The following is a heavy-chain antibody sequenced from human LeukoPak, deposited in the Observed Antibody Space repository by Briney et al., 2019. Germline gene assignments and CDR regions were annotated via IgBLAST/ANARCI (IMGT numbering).Heavy chain of an antibody. D-gene: IGHD3-3*01. J-gene: IGHJ5*02. CDR2: INHSGST. CDR3: ARAFTANYDFWSGYPDKYNWFDP. Sequence: TASETLSLTCAVYGGSFSGYYWSWIRQPPGKGLEWIGEINHSGSTNYNPSLKSRVTISVDTSKNQFSLKLSSVTAADTAVYYCARAFTANYDFWSGYPDKYNWFDPWGQGTLVTVSS. CDR1: GGSFSGYY. V-gene: IGHV4-34*01.